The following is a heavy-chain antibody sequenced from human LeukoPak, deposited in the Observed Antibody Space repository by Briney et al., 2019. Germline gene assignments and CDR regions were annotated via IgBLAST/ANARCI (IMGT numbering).Heavy chain of an antibody. Sequence: GGSLRLSCAASGFTFSSYGMHWVRQAPGKGLEWVGRIRTKTDGGTADYAAPVKGRFTISRDDSKNTLSLQMNSLKTEDTAVYYCTSVYSRDSDYWGQGTLVTVSS. CDR3: TSVYSRDSDY. V-gene: IGHV3-15*01. D-gene: IGHD4-11*01. CDR1: GFTFSSYG. CDR2: IRTKTDGGTA. J-gene: IGHJ4*02.